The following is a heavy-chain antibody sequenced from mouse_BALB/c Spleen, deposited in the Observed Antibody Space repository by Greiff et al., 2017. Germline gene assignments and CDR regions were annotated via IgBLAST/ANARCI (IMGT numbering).Heavy chain of an antibody. D-gene: IGHD2-1*01. CDR1: GFTFSSYA. Sequence: EVQLVESGGGLVKPGGSLKLSCAASGFTFSSYAMSWVRQTPEKRLEWVASISSGGSTYYPDSVKGRFTISRDNARNILYQQMSRLRSKDTAMYYCARENYGNYGFAYWGQGTLVTVSA. J-gene: IGHJ3*01. V-gene: IGHV5-6-5*01. CDR2: ISSGGST. CDR3: ARENYGNYGFAY.